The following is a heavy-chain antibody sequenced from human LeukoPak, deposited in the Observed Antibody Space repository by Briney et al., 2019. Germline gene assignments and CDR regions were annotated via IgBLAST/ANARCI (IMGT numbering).Heavy chain of an antibody. Sequence: PWGSLRLSCAASGFTFRNYDWHWIRQAPGKGLEWMAVISSDGDNKNYASSVKRRITIANANTNHTLLLQMNSTSAEATVEYYGAIPGAYWGQGTLVTVSS. CDR3: AIPGAY. CDR2: ISSDGDNK. CDR1: GFTFRNYD. J-gene: IGHJ4*02. V-gene: IGHV3-33*03. D-gene: IGHD3-10*01.